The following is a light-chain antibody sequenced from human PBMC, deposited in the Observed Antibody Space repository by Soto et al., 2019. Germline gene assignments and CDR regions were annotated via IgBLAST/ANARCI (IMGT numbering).Light chain of an antibody. CDR3: QQASTLPFT. CDR1: QVISSW. Sequence: DIQMTQSPSSLSASVGDRVTITCRASQVISSWLVWYQQKPGNAPKLLIYAASNLQSGFPSRFSGSASGTEFTLTISSLQPEDFATYYCQQASTLPFTFGGGTEVQIK. CDR2: AAS. J-gene: IGKJ4*01. V-gene: IGKV1-12*01.